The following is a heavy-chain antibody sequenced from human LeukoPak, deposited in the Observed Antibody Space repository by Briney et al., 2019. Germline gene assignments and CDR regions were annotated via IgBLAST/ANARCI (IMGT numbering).Heavy chain of an antibody. Sequence: ASVKVSCKASGYTFTSYAMHWVRQAPGQRLEWMGWINAGNGNTKYSQEFQGRVTITRDTSASTAYMELSSLRSEDMAVYYCARGPSYGDYVVHYYMDVWGKGTTVTVSS. J-gene: IGHJ6*03. CDR1: GYTFTSYA. CDR3: ARGPSYGDYVVHYYMDV. CDR2: INAGNGNT. D-gene: IGHD4-17*01. V-gene: IGHV1-3*03.